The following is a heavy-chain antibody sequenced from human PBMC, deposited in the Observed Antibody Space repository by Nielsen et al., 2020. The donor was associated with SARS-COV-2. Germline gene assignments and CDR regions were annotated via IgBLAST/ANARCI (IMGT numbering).Heavy chain of an antibody. D-gene: IGHD2-15*01. Sequence: GGSLRLSCAASGFTFSSYSMSWIRQAPGKGLEWVSYISSSSSYTNYADSVKGRFTISRDNAKNSLYLQMNSLRAEDTAVYYCARCSGGSCYATTFDYWGQGTLVTVSS. CDR1: GFTFSSYS. CDR2: ISSSSSYT. CDR3: ARCSGGSCYATTFDY. V-gene: IGHV3-11*03. J-gene: IGHJ4*02.